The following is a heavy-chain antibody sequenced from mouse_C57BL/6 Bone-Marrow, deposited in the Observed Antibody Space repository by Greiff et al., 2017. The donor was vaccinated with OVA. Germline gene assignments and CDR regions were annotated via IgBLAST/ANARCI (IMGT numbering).Heavy chain of an antibody. CDR1: GYTFTSYW. Sequence: QVQLKQPGAELVKPGASVKLSCKASGYTFTSYWMHWVKQRPGRGLEWIGRIDPNSGGTKYNEKFKSKATLTVDKPSSTAYMQRSSLTSEDSAVYYCARGVYYGNYGPMDYWGQGTSVTVSS. CDR2: IDPNSGGT. V-gene: IGHV1-72*01. CDR3: ARGVYYGNYGPMDY. J-gene: IGHJ4*01. D-gene: IGHD2-1*01.